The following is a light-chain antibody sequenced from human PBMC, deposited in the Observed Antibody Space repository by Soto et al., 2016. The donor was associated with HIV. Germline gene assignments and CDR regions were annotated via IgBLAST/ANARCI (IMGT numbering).Light chain of an antibody. V-gene: IGLV3-25*03. J-gene: IGLJ3*02. Sequence: SYELIQPPSVSVSPGQTARITCSGDALPNQYAYWYQQKPGQAPLVLIYKDSERPSGIPERFSGSSSGTTVTLTISGVQAEDEADYYCQSADEQSTYLSCSFGGRT. CDR3: QSADEQSTYLSCS. CDR2: KDS. CDR1: ALPNQY.